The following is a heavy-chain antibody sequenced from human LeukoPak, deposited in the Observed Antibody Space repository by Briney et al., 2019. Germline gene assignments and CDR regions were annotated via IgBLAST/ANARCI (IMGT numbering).Heavy chain of an antibody. J-gene: IGHJ6*04. CDR3: AELGITMIGGV. CDR1: GFTFSDCY. V-gene: IGHV3-69-1*02. CDR2: ITSGRTT. D-gene: IGHD3-10*02. Sequence: PGGSLRLSCAASGFTFSDCYMSWIRQAPGKGPEWVSSITSGRTTYYADSVKGRFTISNDNAKKSLYLQMNSLRAEDTAVYYCAELGITMIGGVWGKGTTVTISS.